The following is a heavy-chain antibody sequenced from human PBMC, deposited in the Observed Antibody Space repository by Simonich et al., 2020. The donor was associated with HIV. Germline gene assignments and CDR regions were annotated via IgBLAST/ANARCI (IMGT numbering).Heavy chain of an antibody. V-gene: IGHV4-34*01. CDR3: ARPTCTDAFDI. D-gene: IGHD2-8*01. Sequence: QVQLQQWGAGLLKTSETLSLTCAVYGGSLSDFYWTEIRQPPGKGLEWIVEINHSGRPKYNPPLKSRVTISVATSKNQFSLKLSSVTAADTAVYYCARPTCTDAFDIWGQGTMVTVSS. CDR1: GGSLSDFY. J-gene: IGHJ3*02. CDR2: INHSGRP.